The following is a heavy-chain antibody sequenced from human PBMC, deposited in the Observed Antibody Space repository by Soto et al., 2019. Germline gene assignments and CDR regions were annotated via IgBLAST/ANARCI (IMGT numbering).Heavy chain of an antibody. V-gene: IGHV4-30-4*01. J-gene: IGHJ5*02. CDR3: AREQAAAEPNWFDP. CDR1: GGSISSGDYY. CDR2: IYYSGGT. D-gene: IGHD6-13*01. Sequence: SETLSLTCTVSGGSISSGDYYWSWIRQAPGKGLEWIGYIYYSGGTYYNPSLKSRVTISVDTSKNQFSLKLSSVTAADTAVYYCAREQAAAEPNWFDPWGQGTLVTVPQ.